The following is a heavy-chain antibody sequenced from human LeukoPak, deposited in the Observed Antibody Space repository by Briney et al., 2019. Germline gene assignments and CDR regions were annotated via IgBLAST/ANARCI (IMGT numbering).Heavy chain of an antibody. D-gene: IGHD6-13*01. J-gene: IGHJ4*02. CDR2: IYTGGTT. Sequence: GGSLRLSCAASGFTVSSNYMSWVRQAPGKGLEGVSVIYTGGTTYYADSVRGRFTISRDNSKNTLFLQMNILRVDDTAVYYCARHSEFGTSWFDYWGQGTLVTVSS. V-gene: IGHV3-53*01. CDR1: GFTVSSNY. CDR3: ARHSEFGTSWFDY.